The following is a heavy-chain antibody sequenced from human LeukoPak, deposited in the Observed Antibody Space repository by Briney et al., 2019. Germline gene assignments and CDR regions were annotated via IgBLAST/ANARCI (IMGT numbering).Heavy chain of an antibody. J-gene: IGHJ4*02. D-gene: IGHD6-13*01. Sequence: GGSLRLSCAASGFTFSSYEMNWVRQAPGKGLEWVSYISTSGSNIYYADSVKGRFTISRDYARNSLYLQMNSLRVEDTAVYYCAREGQQLCIDYWGQGTLVAVSS. CDR3: AREGQQLCIDY. CDR2: ISTSGSNI. CDR1: GFTFSSYE. V-gene: IGHV3-48*03.